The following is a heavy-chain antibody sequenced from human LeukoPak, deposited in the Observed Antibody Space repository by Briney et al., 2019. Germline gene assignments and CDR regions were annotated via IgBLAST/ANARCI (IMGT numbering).Heavy chain of an antibody. V-gene: IGHV1-18*01. CDR1: GYTFTSYG. D-gene: IGHD3-3*01. CDR3: ARDRARDFWSGYFLLDYYGMDV. J-gene: IGHJ6*02. Sequence: ASVKVSCKASGYTFTSYGISWVRQAPGQGLEWMGWISAYNGNTNYAQKLQGRVTMTTDTSTSTAYMKLRSLRSDDTTVYYCARDRARDFWSGYFLLDYYGMDVWGQGTTVTVSS. CDR2: ISAYNGNT.